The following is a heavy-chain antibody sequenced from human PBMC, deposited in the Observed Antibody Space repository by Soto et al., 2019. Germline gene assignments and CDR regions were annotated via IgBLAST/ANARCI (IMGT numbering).Heavy chain of an antibody. D-gene: IGHD3-16*01. V-gene: IGHV1-18*01. J-gene: IGHJ4*02. Sequence: ASVKVSCKASGYTFTSYGISWVRQAPGQGLEWMGWISAYNGNTNYAQKLQGRVTMTTDTSTSTAYMELRSLRSDDTAVYYCARDPRSGGQLAPYFDYWGQGTLVTVSS. CDR1: GYTFTSYG. CDR2: ISAYNGNT. CDR3: ARDPRSGGQLAPYFDY.